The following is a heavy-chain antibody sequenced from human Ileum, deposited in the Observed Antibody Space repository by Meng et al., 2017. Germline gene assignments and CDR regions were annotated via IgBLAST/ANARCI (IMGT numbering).Heavy chain of an antibody. CDR2: ISQESGRT. V-gene: IGHV4-4*02. CDR1: GDSISSRDW. D-gene: IGHD2-21*01. CDR3: VRNEGYSLGD. Sequence: VNLQGSGPGLGRPSGALSLTCLVLGDSISSRDWWSWVRQPPGKGLEWIGEISQESGRTNYNPSLKSRVTISLDKSKNQFSLNLNSVTAADTAGYYCVRNEGYSLGDWGQGTLVTVSS. J-gene: IGHJ4*02.